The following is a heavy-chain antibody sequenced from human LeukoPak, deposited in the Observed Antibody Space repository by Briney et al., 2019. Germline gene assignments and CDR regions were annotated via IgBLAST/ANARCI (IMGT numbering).Heavy chain of an antibody. CDR1: GFTFDDYG. CDR3: AREYYGSGSYYNVGY. CDR2: INWNGGRT. Sequence: GGSLRLSCAASGFTFDDYGMSWARQVPGKGLEWVSGINWNGGRTGYADSVKGRFTISRDNAKKSLYVQMNSLRAEDTALYYCAREYYGSGSYYNVGYWGQGTLVTVSS. D-gene: IGHD3-10*01. J-gene: IGHJ4*02. V-gene: IGHV3-20*04.